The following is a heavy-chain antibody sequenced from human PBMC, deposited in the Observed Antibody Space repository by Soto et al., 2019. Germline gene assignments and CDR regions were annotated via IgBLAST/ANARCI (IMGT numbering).Heavy chain of an antibody. CDR3: ERVDGWSYLDY. J-gene: IGHJ4*02. CDR2: IYYSGST. V-gene: IGHV4-30-4*01. D-gene: IGHD6-19*01. CDR1: GGSISSGDYY. Sequence: SETLSLTCTVSGGSISSGDYYWSWIRQPPGKGLEWIGYIYYSGSTYYNPSLKSRVTISVHTSKNQFSLKLSSVTAADTAVYYCERVDGWSYLDYCGQGTLVTVYS.